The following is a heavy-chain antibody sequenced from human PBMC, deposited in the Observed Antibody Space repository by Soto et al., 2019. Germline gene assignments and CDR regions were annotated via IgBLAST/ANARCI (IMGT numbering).Heavy chain of an antibody. CDR2: IKPDESEK. J-gene: IGHJ5*02. CDR1: GFTFSDSW. CDR3: VRGGSNYAS. Sequence: VGSLRLSCTASGFTFSDSWMTWVRQAPGKGLEWVARIKPDESEKKYADSVKGRFSISRDNAKNSMYLQMDSLRGEDTAVYYCVRGGSNYASWGQGTLV. D-gene: IGHD4-4*01. V-gene: IGHV3-7*01.